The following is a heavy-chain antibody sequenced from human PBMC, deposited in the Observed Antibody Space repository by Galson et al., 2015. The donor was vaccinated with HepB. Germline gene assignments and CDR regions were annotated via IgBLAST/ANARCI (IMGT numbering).Heavy chain of an antibody. CDR3: ARVLSKILRFLEWLFANYYYYYMDV. V-gene: IGHV3-13*05. CDR1: GFTFSSYD. Sequence: SLRLSCAASGFTFSSYDMHWVRQATGKGLEWVSAIGTAGGPYYPGSVKGRFTISRENAKNSLYLQMNSLRAGDTAVYYCARVLSKILRFLEWLFANYYYYYMDVWGKGTTVTVSS. CDR2: IGTAGGP. D-gene: IGHD3-3*01. J-gene: IGHJ6*03.